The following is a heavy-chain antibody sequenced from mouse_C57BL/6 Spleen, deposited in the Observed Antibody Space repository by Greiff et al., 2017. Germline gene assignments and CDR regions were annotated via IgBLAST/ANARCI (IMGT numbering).Heavy chain of an antibody. CDR3: ARGYSNYGGNYFDD. Sequence: QVQLQQSGAELVKPGASVKLSCKASGYTFTSYWMHWVKQRPGQGLEWIGMIHPNSGSTNYNEKFKSKATLTVDKSSSTAYMQLSSLTSEDSAVYYCARGYSNYGGNYFDDWGQGTTLTVSS. D-gene: IGHD2-5*01. CDR2: IHPNSGST. CDR1: GYTFTSYW. J-gene: IGHJ2*01. V-gene: IGHV1-64*01.